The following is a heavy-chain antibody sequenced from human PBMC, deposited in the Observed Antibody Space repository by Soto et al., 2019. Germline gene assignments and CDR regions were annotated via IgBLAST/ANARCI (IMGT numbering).Heavy chain of an antibody. CDR2: INPIDSDT. D-gene: IGHD5-12*01. CDR1: GYIFTTYW. J-gene: IGHJ4*02. V-gene: IGHV5-51*01. Sequence: GESLKISCKASGYIFTTYWIAWVRQMPGQGLEWIGIINPIDSDTRYSPSFQGQVTISADKSISTTYLQRSSLKASDTAIYYCAGQWNFDYWGQGTLVTVSS. CDR3: AGQWNFDY.